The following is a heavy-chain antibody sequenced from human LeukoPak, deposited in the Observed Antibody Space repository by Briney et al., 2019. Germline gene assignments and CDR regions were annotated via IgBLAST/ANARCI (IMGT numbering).Heavy chain of an antibody. CDR2: IYWDDDK. CDR3: ARIPMFVGLRGGDYFDY. CDR1: GFSLSTSGVG. J-gene: IGHJ4*02. D-gene: IGHD3-10*02. V-gene: IGHV2-5*02. Sequence: SGPTLVNPTQTLTLTCTFSGFSLSTSGVGVGWIRQPPGKALEWLALIYWDDDKRYSPSLKSRLTITKDTSKNQVVLTVTNMDPVDTATYCWARIPMFVGLRGGDYFDYWGQGTLFTVSS.